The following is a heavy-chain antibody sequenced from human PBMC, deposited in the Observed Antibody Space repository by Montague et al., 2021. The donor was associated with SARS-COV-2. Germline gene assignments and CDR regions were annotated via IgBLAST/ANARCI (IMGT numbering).Heavy chain of an antibody. CDR3: ARGADYDFWSGFLRYKWFGP. Sequence: SGTLSLTCAVYTDSFSGYYWSWIRQSPGKGLEWIGEITHSGSTNHNPSLQSRVTISVDKSKKQVSLKLRSLTAADTAVYYCARGADYDFWSGFLRYKWFGPWGQGTPVIVSS. J-gene: IGHJ5*02. D-gene: IGHD3-3*01. CDR1: TDSFSGYY. V-gene: IGHV4-34*01. CDR2: ITHSGST.